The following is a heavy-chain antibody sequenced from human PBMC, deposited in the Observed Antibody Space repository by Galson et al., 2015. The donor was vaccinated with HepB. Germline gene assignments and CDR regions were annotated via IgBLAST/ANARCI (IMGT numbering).Heavy chain of an antibody. Sequence: SLRLSCAASGFTFSSYWMHWVRQAPGKGLVWVSRINSDGRSTSYADSVKGRFSISRDNAKNTLYLQMNSLRAEDTAVYHCATLTTREGTWGQGTLVTVSS. V-gene: IGHV3-74*01. J-gene: IGHJ5*02. D-gene: IGHD1-14*01. CDR3: ATLTTREGT. CDR1: GFTFSSYW. CDR2: INSDGRST.